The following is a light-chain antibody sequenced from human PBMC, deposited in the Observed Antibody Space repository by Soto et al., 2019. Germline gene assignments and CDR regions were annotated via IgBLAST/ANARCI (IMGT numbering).Light chain of an antibody. V-gene: IGKV1-5*03. J-gene: IGKJ2*01. CDR3: QQYNDRFPYT. Sequence: DIQMTQSPSTLSASVGDRVTITCRARQSISRWLAWYQQKPGTVPKLLIYEASTLESGVLSRFSGSRSGTEFTLTVSSLQPDDFATYYCQQYNDRFPYTFGQGTKLEIK. CDR1: QSISRW. CDR2: EAS.